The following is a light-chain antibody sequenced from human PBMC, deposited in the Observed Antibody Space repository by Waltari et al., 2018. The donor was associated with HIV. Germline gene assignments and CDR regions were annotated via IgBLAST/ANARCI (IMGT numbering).Light chain of an antibody. CDR1: SSDVGAYDF. Sequence: QSALTQPASVSGSPGQSITVSCTGTSSDVGAYDFVSWYQQTPGIAPKLVIYEVSNRPSGISDRFSGSKSCNTASLTISGLQTEDEADYYCSSFTTSNSLLFGGGTKVTVL. V-gene: IGLV2-14*01. CDR2: EVS. J-gene: IGLJ2*01. CDR3: SSFTTSNSLL.